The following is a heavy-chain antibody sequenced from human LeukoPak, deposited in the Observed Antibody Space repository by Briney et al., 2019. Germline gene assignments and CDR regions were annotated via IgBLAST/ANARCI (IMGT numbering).Heavy chain of an antibody. CDR3: ARWDESAWGFGN. Sequence: PGGSLRLSCTVSGFTFSNYAMSWVHQAPGKGLEWIGYIYYSGSTNYNPSLKSRVTISVDTSKNQLSLKLTSVTAADTAVYYCARWDESAWGFGNWGPGTLVTVSS. CDR1: GFTFSNYA. D-gene: IGHD7-27*01. J-gene: IGHJ4*02. V-gene: IGHV4-59*08. CDR2: IYYSGST.